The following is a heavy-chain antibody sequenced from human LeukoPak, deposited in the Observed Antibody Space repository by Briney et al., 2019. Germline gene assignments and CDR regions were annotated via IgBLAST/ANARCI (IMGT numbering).Heavy chain of an antibody. CDR2: ISSSSSTI. J-gene: IGHJ4*02. CDR3: AAGTAADF. V-gene: IGHV3-48*04. Sequence: GGSLRLSCAASGFTFSTYSMNWVRQAPGKGLEWVSYISSSSSTINYADSVKGRFTISRDNAKSTLYLQMNSLRLEDTAVYFCAAGTAADFWGQGTLVTVSS. CDR1: GFTFSTYS. D-gene: IGHD6-13*01.